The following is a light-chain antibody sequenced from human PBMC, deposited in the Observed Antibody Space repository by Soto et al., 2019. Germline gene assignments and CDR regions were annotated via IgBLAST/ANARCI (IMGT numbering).Light chain of an antibody. V-gene: IGLV2-14*03. CDR2: AVY. CDR3: TSYTSSTPFYV. J-gene: IGLJ1*01. CDR1: RTNVDGYDY. Sequence: QSVLTQPASVSGSPGQSIAISCTGVRTNVDGYDYVSWYQQHPGQAPQPIIYAVYNRPSGVSHRYSGSMSGDTVSLNISGLQAEDEADYYCTSYTSSTPFYVFGTGTKLTVL.